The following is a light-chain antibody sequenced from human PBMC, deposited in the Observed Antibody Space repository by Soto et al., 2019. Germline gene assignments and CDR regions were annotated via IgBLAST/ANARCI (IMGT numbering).Light chain of an antibody. CDR3: NSYTTGTTWV. CDR1: TSDVGRYNY. Sequence: QSALTQPASVSGSPGQSITIPCTGTTSDVGRYNYVSWHQQHPGKAPKLLIFDVSNRPSGVSDRFSGSKSGNTASLTISGLQAEDEADYYCNSYTTGTTWVFGGGTKLTVL. V-gene: IGLV2-14*01. J-gene: IGLJ3*02. CDR2: DVS.